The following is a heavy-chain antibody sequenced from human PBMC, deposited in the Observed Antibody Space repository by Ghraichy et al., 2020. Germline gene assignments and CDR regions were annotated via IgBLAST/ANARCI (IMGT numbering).Heavy chain of an antibody. CDR3: ATYSSSWTYFDY. J-gene: IGHJ4*02. CDR1: GLTFSSHW. V-gene: IGHV3-74*01. Sequence: GGSLRLSCAVSGLTFSSHWMHWVRQAPGKGLEWVSRINRDGSSTDYAHSVKGRFTISRDNAKDTLYLQMNSLRVEDMAVYYCATYSSSWTYFDYWGQGTLFTVSS. CDR2: INRDGSST. D-gene: IGHD6-13*01.